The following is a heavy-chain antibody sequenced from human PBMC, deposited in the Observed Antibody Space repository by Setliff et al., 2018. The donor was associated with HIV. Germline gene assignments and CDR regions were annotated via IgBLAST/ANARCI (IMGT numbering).Heavy chain of an antibody. CDR1: GFTFSSYS. Sequence: GGSLRLSCAASGFTFSSYSMNWVRQAPGKGLEWVSYISSSSYTHYADSVKGRFTISRDNVKNPLYLQMNSLRAEDTAVYYCARDRYSGSSTDYWGQGTLVTVSS. J-gene: IGHJ4*02. D-gene: IGHD1-26*01. CDR3: ARDRYSGSSTDY. V-gene: IGHV3-21*01. CDR2: ISSSSYT.